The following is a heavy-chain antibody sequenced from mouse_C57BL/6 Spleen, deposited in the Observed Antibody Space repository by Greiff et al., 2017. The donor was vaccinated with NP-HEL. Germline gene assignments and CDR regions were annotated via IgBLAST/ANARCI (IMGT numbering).Heavy chain of an antibody. J-gene: IGHJ3*01. CDR2: IHPSDSDT. Sequence: QVQLQQPGAELVKPGASVKVSCKASGYTFTSYWMHWVKQRPGQGLEWIGRIHPSDSDTNYNQKFKGKATLTVDKSSSTAYMQLSSLTSEDSAVYYCAIGHGYYAWFAYWGQGTLVTVSA. CDR3: AIGHGYYAWFAY. D-gene: IGHD2-3*01. CDR1: GYTFTSYW. V-gene: IGHV1-74*01.